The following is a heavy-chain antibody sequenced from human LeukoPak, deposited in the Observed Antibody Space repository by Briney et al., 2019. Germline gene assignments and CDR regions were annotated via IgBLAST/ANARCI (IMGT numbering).Heavy chain of an antibody. CDR2: IKQDGSQK. Sequence: GGSLRLSCAASGFTFSRYWMSWVRQAPGKGLEWVANIKQDGSQKYYVDSVKGRFSISRDNAKNSLYLQMNSLRAEDTAVYYCARGVPYASWSGPHYSDYWGQGTLVTVSS. J-gene: IGHJ4*02. CDR3: ARGVPYASWSGPHYSDY. V-gene: IGHV3-7*01. D-gene: IGHD3-3*01. CDR1: GFTFSRYW.